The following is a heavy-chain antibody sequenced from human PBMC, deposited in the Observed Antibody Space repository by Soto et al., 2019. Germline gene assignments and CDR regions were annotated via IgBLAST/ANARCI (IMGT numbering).Heavy chain of an antibody. J-gene: IGHJ4*02. V-gene: IGHV1-2*02. CDR3: ARAGQWLATYYFDY. CDR1: GYTFSDYY. D-gene: IGHD6-19*01. CDR2: INPNSGGT. Sequence: ASVKVSCKASGYTFSDYYIHWVRQAPGQGLEWMGWINPNSGGTKYAPKFQGGVTMTRDTSITTAYMELSRLRSEDTAVYYCARAGQWLATYYFDYWGQGTLVTVSS.